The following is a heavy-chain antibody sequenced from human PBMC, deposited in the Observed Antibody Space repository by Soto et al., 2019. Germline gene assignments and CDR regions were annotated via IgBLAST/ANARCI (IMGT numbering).Heavy chain of an antibody. V-gene: IGHV1-18*04. Sequence: ASGDVSCRSSCYSFTSYVISWVRQAPGQGLEGMGWISSYNGNTNYSQKLQDRVTMTTDTSTITASMELRSLRSDDTAVYYCARDRVVVVPAAIYYYYYGMDVWGQGTTVTVSS. CDR2: ISSYNGNT. CDR3: ARDRVVVVPAAIYYYYYGMDV. J-gene: IGHJ6*02. D-gene: IGHD2-2*02. CDR1: CYSFTSYV.